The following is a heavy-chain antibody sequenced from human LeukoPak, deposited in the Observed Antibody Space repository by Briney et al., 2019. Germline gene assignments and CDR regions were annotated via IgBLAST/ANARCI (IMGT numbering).Heavy chain of an antibody. CDR2: INFSSSTT. V-gene: IGHV3-23*01. D-gene: IGHD6-19*01. Sequence: GGSLGLSCAASGFTFSSYAMSWVRQAPGKGLELVSTINFSSSTTYYADSVQGRFTISRDNSKNTLYLQMNSLRAGDTAVYYCAKDRVTSGWYVYDYWGQGTLVSDS. J-gene: IGHJ4*02. CDR1: GFTFSSYA. CDR3: AKDRVTSGWYVYDY.